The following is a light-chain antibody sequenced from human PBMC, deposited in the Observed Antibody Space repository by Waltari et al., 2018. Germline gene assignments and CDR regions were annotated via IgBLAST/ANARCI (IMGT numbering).Light chain of an antibody. J-gene: IGLJ2*01. Sequence: QSALAQPRSVSGSPGQSVIISCTGSSSDVGTYDSVSWFQQHPGKVPKLIIYDCINRPSGVPDRFSGSKSGNTASLTISGLQAEDEADYYCSSYAGTYSLIFGGGTKLTVL. V-gene: IGLV2-11*01. CDR2: DCI. CDR1: SSDVGTYDS. CDR3: SSYAGTYSLI.